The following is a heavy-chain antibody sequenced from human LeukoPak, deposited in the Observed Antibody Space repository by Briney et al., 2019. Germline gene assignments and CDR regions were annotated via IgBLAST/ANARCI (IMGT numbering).Heavy chain of an antibody. CDR3: ARTGTTRWFDP. J-gene: IGHJ5*02. V-gene: IGHV4-31*03. CDR2: IYYSGST. CDR1: GGSINSGVYY. D-gene: IGHD1-1*01. Sequence: SETLSLTCTVSGGSINSGVYYWSWIRQHPGKGLEWIGYIYYSGSTYYNPSLKSRVTISVDTSKIQFSLKLSSVTAADTAVYYCARTGTTRWFDPWGQGTLVTVSS.